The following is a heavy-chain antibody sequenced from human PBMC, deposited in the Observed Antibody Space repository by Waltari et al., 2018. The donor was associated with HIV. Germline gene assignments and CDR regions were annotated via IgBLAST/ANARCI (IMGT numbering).Heavy chain of an antibody. Sequence: QVQLQESGPRLVKSSEALSLTCTVSGGFISSSTYYWAWIRQPPGKGLEWVGTVYHSGTTNYNPSLRSRVTMSVDTSRNQLSLKLTSVAAADTAVYYCARHQRMVIIAGHTPDFYYYPLDVWGQGTTVTVSS. J-gene: IGHJ6*02. CDR2: VYHSGTT. D-gene: IGHD2-21*01. V-gene: IGHV4-39*01. CDR3: ARHQRMVIIAGHTPDFYYYPLDV. CDR1: GGFISSSTYY.